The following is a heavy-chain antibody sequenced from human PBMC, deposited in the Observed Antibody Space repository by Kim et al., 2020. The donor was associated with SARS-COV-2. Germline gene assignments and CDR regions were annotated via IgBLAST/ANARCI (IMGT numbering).Heavy chain of an antibody. CDR3: ARGVESQIRYFDWLFDY. Sequence: SETLSLTCTVSGGSISSYYWSWIRQPPGKGLEWIGYIYYSGSTNYNPSLKSRVTISVDTSKNQFSLKLSSVTAADTAVYYCARGVESQIRYFDWLFDYWGQGTLVTVSS. CDR1: GGSISSYY. V-gene: IGHV4-59*13. D-gene: IGHD3-9*01. CDR2: IYYSGST. J-gene: IGHJ4*02.